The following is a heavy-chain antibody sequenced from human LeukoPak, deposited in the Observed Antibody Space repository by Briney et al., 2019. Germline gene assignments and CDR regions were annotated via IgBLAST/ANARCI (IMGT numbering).Heavy chain of an antibody. Sequence: GGSLRLSCVASGFTFSGYWMSWVRQAPGKGLEWVANINQDANEKYYVDSVKGRFTISRDNARSSLYLQMNSLRAEDMAVYYCARHCSSTNCRAYLGQGNLVTVSS. J-gene: IGHJ4*02. CDR3: ARHCSSTNCRAY. D-gene: IGHD2-2*01. CDR2: INQDANEK. CDR1: GFTFSGYW. V-gene: IGHV3-7*01.